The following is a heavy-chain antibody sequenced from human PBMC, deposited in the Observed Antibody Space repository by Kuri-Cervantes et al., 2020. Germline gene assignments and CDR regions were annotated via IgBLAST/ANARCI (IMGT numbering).Heavy chain of an antibody. CDR2: ISWNSGSI. D-gene: IGHD5/OR15-5a*01. CDR1: GFTFDDYA. Sequence: SLKISCAASGFTFDDYAMHWVRQAPGKGLEWVSGISWNSGSIGYADSVKGRFTISRDNAKNSLYLQMNSLRAEDTALYYCAKDSFYDSGSFDYWGQGTLVTVSS. J-gene: IGHJ4*02. CDR3: AKDSFYDSGSFDY. V-gene: IGHV3-9*01.